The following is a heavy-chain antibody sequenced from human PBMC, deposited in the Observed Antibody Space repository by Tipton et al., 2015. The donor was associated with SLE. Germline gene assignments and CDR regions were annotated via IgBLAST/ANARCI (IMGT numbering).Heavy chain of an antibody. CDR2: ISTYNGNT. J-gene: IGHJ3*02. Sequence: QLVQSGAEVKKPGASVKVSCKASGYTFTSYGINWVRQAPGQGLEWMGWISTYNGNTNYAQKLQGRVTMTTDTSTSTAYTELRSLRSDDTAVYYCARVVAAAGTAFDIWGQGTMVTVSS. CDR3: ARVVAAAGTAFDI. V-gene: IGHV1-18*01. D-gene: IGHD6-13*01. CDR1: GYTFTSYG.